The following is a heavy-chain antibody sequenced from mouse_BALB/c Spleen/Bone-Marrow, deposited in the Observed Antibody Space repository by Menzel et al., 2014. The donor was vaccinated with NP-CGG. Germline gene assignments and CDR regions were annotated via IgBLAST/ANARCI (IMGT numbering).Heavy chain of an antibody. Sequence: EVQVVESGGGLVKPGGSLKLSCAASGFTFSSYTMSWIRQTPEKRLEWVATISSGGSYTYYPVSVRGRFTISRDNAKNTLYLQMISLKSEDTAMYYCTRDRYYGNSFAYWGQGTLVTVSA. D-gene: IGHD2-1*01. V-gene: IGHV5-6-4*01. CDR1: GFTFSSYT. CDR2: ISSGGSYT. CDR3: TRDRYYGNSFAY. J-gene: IGHJ3*01.